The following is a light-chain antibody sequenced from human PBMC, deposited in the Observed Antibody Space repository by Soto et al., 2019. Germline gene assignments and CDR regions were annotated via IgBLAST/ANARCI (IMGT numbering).Light chain of an antibody. J-gene: IGLJ2*01. CDR1: SSDVGSYNL. CDR3: CSYAGSHTVV. V-gene: IGLV2-23*01. CDR2: EGS. Sequence: QSALTQPASVSGSPGQSITISCTGSSSDVGSYNLVSWYQQYPGKAPKLMIYEGSKRPSGVSNRFSGSKSGNTASLTISGLQPEDEAEYHCCSYAGSHTVVFGGGTKLTVL.